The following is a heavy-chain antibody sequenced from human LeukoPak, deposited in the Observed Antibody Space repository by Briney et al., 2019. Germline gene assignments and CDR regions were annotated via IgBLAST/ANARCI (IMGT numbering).Heavy chain of an antibody. CDR3: AREDRWMGGFDY. CDR2: IYSADTT. CDR1: GFTVSSDY. Sequence: GGSLRLSCAASGFTVSSDYMTWVRQAPGKGLEWVSIIYSADTTYYADSVRGRFTISRDNSKNTLYLQMNSLRAEDSSVYYCAREDRWMGGFDYWGQGTLVTVSS. V-gene: IGHV3-66*01. J-gene: IGHJ4*02. D-gene: IGHD2-15*01.